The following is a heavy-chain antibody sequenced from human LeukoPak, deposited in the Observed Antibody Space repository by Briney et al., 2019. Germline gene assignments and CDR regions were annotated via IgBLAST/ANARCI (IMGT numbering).Heavy chain of an antibody. CDR3: ARKCQRQLLPWGPYRTGWFDP. CDR1: GFTFSSYS. D-gene: IGHD2-2*01. V-gene: IGHV3-21*01. J-gene: IGHJ5*02. CDR2: ISSSSSYI. Sequence: GGSLRLSCAASGFTFSSYSMNWVRQAPGKGLEWVSSISSSSSYIYYADSVKGRFTISRDNAKNSLYLQMNSLRAEDTAVYYCARKCQRQLLPWGPYRTGWFDPWGQGTLVTVSS.